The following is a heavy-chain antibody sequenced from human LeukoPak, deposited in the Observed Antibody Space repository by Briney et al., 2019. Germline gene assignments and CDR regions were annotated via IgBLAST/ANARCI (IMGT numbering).Heavy chain of an antibody. CDR2: ISGSGGST. D-gene: IGHD6-25*01. Sequence: PGGPRRLSCAASGFTFVNYKLSWVPRAPGRGLEGAQPISGSGGSTYYADSVKGRFTISRDNSKNTLYLQMNSLRAEDTAVYYCAKEAPIAAATFDYWGQGTLVTVSS. CDR3: AKEAPIAAATFDY. CDR1: GFTFVNYK. J-gene: IGHJ4*02. V-gene: IGHV3-23*01.